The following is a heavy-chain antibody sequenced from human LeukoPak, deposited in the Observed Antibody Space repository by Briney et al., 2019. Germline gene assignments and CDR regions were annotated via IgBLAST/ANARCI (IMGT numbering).Heavy chain of an antibody. CDR3: ARVGPERDDY. CDR2: ISSSGSTI. D-gene: IGHD1-1*01. J-gene: IGHJ4*02. V-gene: IGHV3-48*03. CDR1: GFTFSSYE. Sequence: GGSLRLSCAASGFTFSSYEMNWVRQAPGKGLEWVSYISSSGSTIYYADSVKGRFTISRVNAKNSLYLQMNSLRAEDTAVYYCARVGPERDDYWGQGTLVTVSS.